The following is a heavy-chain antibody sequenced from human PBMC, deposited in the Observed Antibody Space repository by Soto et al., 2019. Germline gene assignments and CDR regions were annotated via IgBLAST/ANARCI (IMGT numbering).Heavy chain of an antibody. D-gene: IGHD3-10*01. CDR1: GGSISSSNW. CDR3: ARVWFGELSGWFDP. CDR2: IYYSGST. Sequence: SETLSLTCAVSGGSISSSNWWSWVRQPPGKGLEWIGYIYYSGSTNYNPSLKSRVTISVDTSKNQFSLKLSPVTAADTPVYYCARVWFGELSGWFDPWGQGTLVTVSS. V-gene: IGHV4-4*02. J-gene: IGHJ5*02.